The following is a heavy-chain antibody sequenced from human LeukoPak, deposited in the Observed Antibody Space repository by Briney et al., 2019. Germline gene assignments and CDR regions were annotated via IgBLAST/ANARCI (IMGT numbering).Heavy chain of an antibody. Sequence: ASVKVSCKASGYTITNNYMHWVRQAPGQGLEWMGVINPSGTGTSYAQKFQGRITMSRDTSTSTVYMELSSLRSEDPAFYYCATDHSMANTAWWFDPWGQGTLVTVSS. CDR3: ATDHSMANTAWWFDP. V-gene: IGHV1-46*01. J-gene: IGHJ5*02. D-gene: IGHD5-24*01. CDR1: GYTITNNY. CDR2: INPSGTGT.